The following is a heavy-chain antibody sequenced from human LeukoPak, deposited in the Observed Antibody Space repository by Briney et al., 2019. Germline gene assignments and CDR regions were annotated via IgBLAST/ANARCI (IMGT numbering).Heavy chain of an antibody. J-gene: IGHJ4*02. V-gene: IGHV3-66*01. CDR3: ARGFLQLTPYYFDY. Sequence: GGALRLSCAASGFDVSINYMNWIRQSPEKGLEWVSIIHNNGNTYYADSVKGRFTVSRDNSKNTVSLQMDSLRVDDTGVYYCARGFLQLTPYYFDYWGQGTLVTVSS. CDR1: GFDVSINY. D-gene: IGHD1-1*01. CDR2: IHNNGNT.